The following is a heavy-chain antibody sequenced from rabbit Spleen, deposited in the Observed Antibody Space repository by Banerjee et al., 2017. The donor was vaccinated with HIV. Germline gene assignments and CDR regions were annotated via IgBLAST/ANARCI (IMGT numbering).Heavy chain of an antibody. V-gene: IGHV1S45*01. J-gene: IGHJ4*01. CDR3: ARVSEASGWGEDL. CDR2: IYAGSSGST. Sequence: QEQLVESGGGLVKPGASLTLTCKASGFSFNSGYDMCWVRQAPGKGLEWIACIYAGSSGSTYSATWAKGRFTLSKTSSTTVTLQMTSLTVADTATYFCARVSEASGWGEDLWGPGTLVTVS. CDR1: GFSFNSGYD. D-gene: IGHD4-1*01.